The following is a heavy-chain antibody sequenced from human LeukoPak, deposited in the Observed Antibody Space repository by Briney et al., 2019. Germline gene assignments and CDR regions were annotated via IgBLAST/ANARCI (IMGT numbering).Heavy chain of an antibody. J-gene: IGHJ4*02. Sequence: GGSLRLSCVVSGFTVSTNYMSWVRQAPGKGLEWVSVIYSGGSTYYADSVKGRFTISRDNSKNTLYLQMNSLRAEDTAVYYCARDLRYYDSSGYYYFDYWGQGTLVTVSS. CDR2: IYSGGST. CDR1: GFTVSTNY. D-gene: IGHD3-22*01. V-gene: IGHV3-53*01. CDR3: ARDLRYYDSSGYYYFDY.